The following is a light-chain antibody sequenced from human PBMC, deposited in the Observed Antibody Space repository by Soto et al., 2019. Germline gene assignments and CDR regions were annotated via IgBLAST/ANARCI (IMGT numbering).Light chain of an antibody. J-gene: IGKJ1*01. CDR1: QSVLYSSNNKNY. CDR3: QHYYSTPPT. CDR2: WAS. Sequence: DIVMTQSPDSLAVSLGERATINCKSSQSVLYSSNNKNYLAWYQQKPGQPPKLLIYWASTRESGVPDRFSGSGSGPDFALPISSLQAEDVAVYYCQHYYSTPPTFGQGTKVEIK. V-gene: IGKV4-1*01.